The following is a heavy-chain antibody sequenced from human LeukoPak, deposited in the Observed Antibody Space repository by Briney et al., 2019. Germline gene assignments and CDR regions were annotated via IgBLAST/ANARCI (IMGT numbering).Heavy chain of an antibody. CDR2: ISYDGSNK. D-gene: IGHD2-15*01. CDR1: GFTFSSYA. V-gene: IGHV3-30*04. CDR3: AREVSGYLDY. J-gene: IGHJ4*02. Sequence: GGSLRLSCAASGFTFSSYAMHWVRQAPGKGLEWVGVISYDGSNKYYADSVKGRFTISRDNSKNTLYLQMNSLRAEDTAVYYCAREVSGYLDYWGQGTLVTVSS.